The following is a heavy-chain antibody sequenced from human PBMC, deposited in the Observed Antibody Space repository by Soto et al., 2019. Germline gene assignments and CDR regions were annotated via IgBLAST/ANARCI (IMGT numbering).Heavy chain of an antibody. CDR2: IAPDGSQI. V-gene: IGHV3-30-3*01. Sequence: GGSLRLSCAASGVTFCGKTMDWVRQAPGKGLEWVALIAPDGSQIYYADSVKGRFTISRDNSKNTLYLQMDSLRAEDTSLYLCATDIHATWLLNSWGQGTLVTVSS. CDR1: GVTFCGKT. CDR3: ATDIHATWLLNS. D-gene: IGHD2-2*02. J-gene: IGHJ4*02.